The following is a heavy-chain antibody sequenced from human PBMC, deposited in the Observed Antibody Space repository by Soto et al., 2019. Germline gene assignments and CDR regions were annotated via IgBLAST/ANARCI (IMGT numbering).Heavy chain of an antibody. CDR1: GYTFTNSG. CDR2: ISAYNGHT. V-gene: IGHV1-18*01. CDR3: AILASADAGIDY. Sequence: VQLVQSGTEVKKPGASVKVSCKASGYTFTNSGLTWRRQAPGHGLEWMGWISAYNGHTSYAQKLQGRVTLTTDTPTSTAYMEMRSLRSDETAVYYCAILASADAGIDYWGQGTLVTVSS. J-gene: IGHJ4*02.